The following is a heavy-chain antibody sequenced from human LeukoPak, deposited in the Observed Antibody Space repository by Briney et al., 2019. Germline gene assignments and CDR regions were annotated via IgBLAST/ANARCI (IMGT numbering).Heavy chain of an antibody. CDR1: GFTFDDYA. Sequence: TGGSLRLSCAASGFTFDDYAMHWVRQAPGKGLEWVSGISWNSGNIGYADSVKGRFTISRDNAKNSLFLQMSSLRTEDTAFYYCARASVAAAPDYWGQGTLVTVSS. CDR3: ARASVAAAPDY. CDR2: ISWNSGNI. J-gene: IGHJ4*02. V-gene: IGHV3-9*01. D-gene: IGHD6-13*01.